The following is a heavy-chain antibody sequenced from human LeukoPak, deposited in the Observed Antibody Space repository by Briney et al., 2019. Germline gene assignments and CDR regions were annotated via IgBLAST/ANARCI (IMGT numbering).Heavy chain of an antibody. Sequence: ASVKVSCKASGYIFTDYAIHWLRQAPGQRPEWMGWMNAGNGNTKYSQKFQGRITLIRDTSAATAYMELSSLRHDDLAVYYCARGRGTSGSNRDFYYYYYMDVWGKGTMVTISS. CDR3: ARGRGTSGSNRDFYYYYYMDV. CDR2: MNAGNGNT. D-gene: IGHD2-15*01. J-gene: IGHJ6*03. V-gene: IGHV1-3*01. CDR1: GYIFTDYA.